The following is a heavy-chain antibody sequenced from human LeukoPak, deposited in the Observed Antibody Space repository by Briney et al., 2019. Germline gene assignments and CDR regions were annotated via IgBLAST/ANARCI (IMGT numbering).Heavy chain of an antibody. D-gene: IGHD3-22*01. CDR2: IFYSGST. Sequence: PSETLSLTCTVSGGSISTSNYYWGWIRQPPGTGLEWIGNIFYSGSTYYSPSLKSRVTISVDTSKTQFSLKLSSVTAADTAVYYCARLKRGRLTAYDSSGRGTFDYWGQGTLVTVSS. CDR1: GGSISTSNYY. V-gene: IGHV4-39*07. J-gene: IGHJ4*02. CDR3: ARLKRGRLTAYDSSGRGTFDY.